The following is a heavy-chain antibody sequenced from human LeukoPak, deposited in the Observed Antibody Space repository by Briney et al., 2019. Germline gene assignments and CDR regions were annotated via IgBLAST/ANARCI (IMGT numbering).Heavy chain of an antibody. Sequence: GSLRLSCAASGFTFSDYYMSWIRQPAGKGLEWIGRIYTSGSTNYNPSLKSRVTISLDTSKKQFSLKLSSVTAADTAVYYCARAPPGVTHYSYFDYWGQGTLVTVSS. V-gene: IGHV4-4*07. D-gene: IGHD2-15*01. J-gene: IGHJ4*02. CDR2: IYTSGST. CDR3: ARAPPGVTHYSYFDY. CDR1: GFTFSDYY.